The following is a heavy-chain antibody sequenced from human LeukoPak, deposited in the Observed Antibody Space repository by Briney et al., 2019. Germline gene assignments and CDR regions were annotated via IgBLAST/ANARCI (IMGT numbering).Heavy chain of an antibody. J-gene: IGHJ4*02. V-gene: IGHV3-15*01. Sequence: GGSLRLSCAASGFTFRNASMSWIRQAPGKGLEWVGRIKRKTDGGTTDYAAPVKGRFTISRDDSKNTLYLQMNSLTTEDTAVYFCAHRDTTMVRVDYWGQGTLVTVSS. CDR1: GFTFRNAS. CDR2: IKRKTDGGTT. CDR3: AHRDTTMVRVDY. D-gene: IGHD5-18*01.